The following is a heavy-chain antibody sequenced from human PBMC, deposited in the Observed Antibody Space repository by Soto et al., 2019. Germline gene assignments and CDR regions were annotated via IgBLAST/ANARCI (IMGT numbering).Heavy chain of an antibody. CDR1: GGSLSDYY. CDR2: VNQRGSS. J-gene: IGHJ5*02. Sequence: QVQLQQWGAGLLKPSETLSLTCAVYGGSLSDYYWNWLRQPPGKGLEWIGEVNQRGSSSYHPSLKSRVDISVDTAMTQFSLKLRSVTAADTAVYYCARYQWNPGAFDPWGPGTQVIVSS. V-gene: IGHV4-34*01. CDR3: ARYQWNPGAFDP. D-gene: IGHD1-20*01.